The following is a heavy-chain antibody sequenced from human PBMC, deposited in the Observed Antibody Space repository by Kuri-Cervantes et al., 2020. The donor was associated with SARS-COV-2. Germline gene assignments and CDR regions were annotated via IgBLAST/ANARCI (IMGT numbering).Heavy chain of an antibody. D-gene: IGHD5-12*01. CDR3: ASLASYYGMDV. CDR1: GYSVSSGYY. V-gene: IGHV4-38-2*01. Sequence: SETLSLTCAVSGYSVSSGYYWGWIRQPPGKGLEWIGSIYHSGSTYYNPSLKSRVTISVDTSKNQFSLKLSSVTAADTAAYYCASLASYYGMDVWGQGTTVTVSS. CDR2: IYHSGST. J-gene: IGHJ6*02.